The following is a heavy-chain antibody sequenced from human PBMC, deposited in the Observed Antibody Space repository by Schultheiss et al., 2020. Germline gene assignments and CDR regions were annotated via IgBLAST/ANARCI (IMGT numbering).Heavy chain of an antibody. CDR1: GFTFSSNS. Sequence: GESLKISCAASGFTFSSNSISWVRQAAGKGLEWVAAVSGSGGSIYYADSVKGRFTVSRDNSKNMVFLQMNSLKAEDTAVYYCAKGPYSSGWYDYWGQGTLVTVSS. CDR3: AKGPYSSGWYDY. CDR2: VSGSGGSI. D-gene: IGHD6-19*01. J-gene: IGHJ4*02. V-gene: IGHV3-23*01.